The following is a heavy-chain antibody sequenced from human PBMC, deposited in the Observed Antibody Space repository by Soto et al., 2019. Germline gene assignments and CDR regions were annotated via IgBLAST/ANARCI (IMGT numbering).Heavy chain of an antibody. CDR3: AKSTPYGSGSYYPPFDY. Sequence: GGSLRLSCAASGFTFSGYAMSWVRQAPGKGLEWVSTISGSGVGTYYADSVKGRFTISRDNSKNTLFLQMNSLRAEDTAVYYCAKSTPYGSGSYYPPFDYWGQGTLVTVSS. CDR2: ISGSGVGT. D-gene: IGHD3-10*01. V-gene: IGHV3-23*01. CDR1: GFTFSGYA. J-gene: IGHJ4*02.